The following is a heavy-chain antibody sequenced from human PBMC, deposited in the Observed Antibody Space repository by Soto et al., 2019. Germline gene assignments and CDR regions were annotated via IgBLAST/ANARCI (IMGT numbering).Heavy chain of an antibody. J-gene: IGHJ6*02. Sequence: QVQLVESGGGVVQPGRSLRLSYAASGFIFSNYGVHWVRQAPGKGLESVAVMSYDGVVKYYADSVKGRFTISRDNSKNTLYLQMNSLRAEDTAVYYCAKDHDSRYYDSSMEVWGQGTTVTVSS. D-gene: IGHD3-9*01. CDR3: AKDHDSRYYDSSMEV. CDR2: MSYDGVVK. CDR1: GFIFSNYG. V-gene: IGHV3-30*18.